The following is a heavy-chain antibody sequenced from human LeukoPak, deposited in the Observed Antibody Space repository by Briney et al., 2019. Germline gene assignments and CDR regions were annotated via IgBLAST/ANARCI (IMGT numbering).Heavy chain of an antibody. J-gene: IGHJ5*02. CDR1: GGPISSSNYY. CDR3: ARLDGYCSGGSCYSVSFVDP. V-gene: IGHV4-39*01. Sequence: SETLSLTCTVSGGPISSSNYYWGWIRQPPGKGLEWIGSIYYSGSTYYNPSLKSRVTISVDTSKNQFSLKLSSVTAADPAVYYRARLDGYCSGGSCYSVSFVDPWGQGTLVTVSS. CDR2: IYYSGST. D-gene: IGHD2-15*01.